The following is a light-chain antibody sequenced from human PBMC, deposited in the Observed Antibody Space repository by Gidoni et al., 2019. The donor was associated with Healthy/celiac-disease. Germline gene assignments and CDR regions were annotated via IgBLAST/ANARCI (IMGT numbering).Light chain of an antibody. CDR2: WAS. CDR3: QQYYSTPPYT. J-gene: IGKJ2*01. Sequence: DIVMTQSPDSLAVSLGERATINGTSSQSVLYSSNNKNYLAWYQQTPGQPPKLLIYWASTRESGVPDRFSGSGSGTDFTLTISSLQSEDVAVYYCQQYYSTPPYTFGQGTKLEIK. V-gene: IGKV4-1*01. CDR1: QSVLYSSNNKNY.